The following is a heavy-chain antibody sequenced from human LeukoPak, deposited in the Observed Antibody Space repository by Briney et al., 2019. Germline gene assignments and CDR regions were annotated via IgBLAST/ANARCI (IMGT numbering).Heavy chain of an antibody. Sequence: GESLKISCKDSGYSFTSYWIGWVRQMPGKGLEWMGIIYPGDSDTRYSSSFQGQVTISADKSVSTAYLQWSSLKASDTAMYYCARASYCSGGTCYSSHAFDIWGQGTMVTVSS. CDR3: ARASYCSGGTCYSSHAFDI. CDR1: GYSFTSYW. D-gene: IGHD2-15*01. J-gene: IGHJ3*02. V-gene: IGHV5-51*01. CDR2: IYPGDSDT.